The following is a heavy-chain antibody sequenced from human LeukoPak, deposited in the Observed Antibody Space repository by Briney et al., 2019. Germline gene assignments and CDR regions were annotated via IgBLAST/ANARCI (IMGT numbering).Heavy chain of an antibody. CDR1: GYTFTSYG. D-gene: IGHD4-23*01. Sequence: ASVKVSCKASGYTFTSYGISWVRQAPGQGLEWMGWISAYNGNTNYAQKLQGRVTMTTDTSTSTAYMELRSLRSDDTAVYYCARDWMTTVVRAGYYFDYWGQGTLVTVPS. CDR3: ARDWMTTVVRAGYYFDY. CDR2: ISAYNGNT. V-gene: IGHV1-18*04. J-gene: IGHJ4*02.